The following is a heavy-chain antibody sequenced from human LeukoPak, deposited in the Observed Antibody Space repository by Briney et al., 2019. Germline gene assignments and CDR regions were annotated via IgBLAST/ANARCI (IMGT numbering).Heavy chain of an antibody. CDR1: GDSVSSNSAA. CDR3: ARVGDYDSSGYYYDY. J-gene: IGHJ4*02. Sequence: SQTLSLTCAISGDSVSSNSAAWNWIRQSPSRGLEWLGRTYYRSKWYNDYAVSVKSRITINPDTSKNQFSLKLSSVTAADTAVYYCARVGDYDSSGYYYDYWGQGTLVTVSS. V-gene: IGHV6-1*01. CDR2: TYYRSKWYN. D-gene: IGHD3-22*01.